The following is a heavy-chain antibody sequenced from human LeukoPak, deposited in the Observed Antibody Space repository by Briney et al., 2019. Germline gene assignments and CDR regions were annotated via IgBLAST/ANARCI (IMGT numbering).Heavy chain of an antibody. Sequence: GGSLRLSCAASGFTFSSYAMSWVRQAPGKGLEWVLAISGSGGSTYYADSVKGRFTISRDNSKNTLYLQMNSLRAEDTAVYYCAKDVTMIVVAKDYWGQGTLVTVSS. J-gene: IGHJ4*02. CDR2: ISGSGGST. D-gene: IGHD3-22*01. CDR3: AKDVTMIVVAKDY. V-gene: IGHV3-23*01. CDR1: GFTFSSYA.